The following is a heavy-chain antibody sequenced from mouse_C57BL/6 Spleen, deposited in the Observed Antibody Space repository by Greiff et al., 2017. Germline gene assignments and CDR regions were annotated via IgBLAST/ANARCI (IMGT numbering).Heavy chain of an antibody. CDR3: TRGYYGSRGYFDV. Sequence: QVQLQQSGAELVRPGASVTLSCKASGYTFTDYEMHWVKQTPVHGLEWIGAIDPETGGTAYNQKFKGKAILTADKSSSTAYMELRSLTSEDSAVYYCTRGYYGSRGYFDVWGTGTTVTVSS. CDR2: IDPETGGT. CDR1: GYTFTDYE. V-gene: IGHV1-15*01. J-gene: IGHJ1*03. D-gene: IGHD1-1*01.